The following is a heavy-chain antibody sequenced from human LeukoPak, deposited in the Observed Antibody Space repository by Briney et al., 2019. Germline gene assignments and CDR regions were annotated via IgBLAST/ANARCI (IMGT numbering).Heavy chain of an antibody. CDR1: GYTFTGYY. Sequence: ASVKVSCKASGYTFTGYYMHWVRQAPGQGLEWMGGITPIFGTANYAQKFQGRVTITADESTSTAYMELSSLRSEDTAVYYCARVVGATIDYWGQGTLVTVSS. V-gene: IGHV1-69*13. CDR3: ARVVGATIDY. J-gene: IGHJ4*02. D-gene: IGHD1-26*01. CDR2: ITPIFGTA.